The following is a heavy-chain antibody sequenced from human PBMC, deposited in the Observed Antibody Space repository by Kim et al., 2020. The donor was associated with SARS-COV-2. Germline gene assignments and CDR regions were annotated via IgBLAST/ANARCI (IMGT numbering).Heavy chain of an antibody. CDR3: AKDRVVRGVIPYYFDY. Sequence: GGSLRLSCAASGFTFSSYAMSWVRQAPGKGLEWVSAISGSGGSTYYADSVKGRFTISRDNSKNTLYLQMNSLRAEDTAVYYCAKDRVVRGVIPYYFDYWGQGTLVTVSS. CDR2: ISGSGGST. J-gene: IGHJ4*02. CDR1: GFTFSSYA. D-gene: IGHD3-10*01. V-gene: IGHV3-23*01.